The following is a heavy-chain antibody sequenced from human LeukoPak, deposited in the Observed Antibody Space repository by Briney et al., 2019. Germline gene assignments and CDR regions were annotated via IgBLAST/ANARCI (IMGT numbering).Heavy chain of an antibody. CDR2: IYYSGST. V-gene: IGHV4-39*01. Sequence: SETLSLTCTVSGGSISSSSYYWGWIRQPPGKGLEWIGSIYYSGSTYYNPSLKSRVTISIDTSKNQFSLKLSSVTAADTAVYYCAGGHCSGGSCSDVWGKGTTVTVPS. CDR3: AGGHCSGGSCSDV. D-gene: IGHD2-15*01. CDR1: GGSISSSSYY. J-gene: IGHJ6*04.